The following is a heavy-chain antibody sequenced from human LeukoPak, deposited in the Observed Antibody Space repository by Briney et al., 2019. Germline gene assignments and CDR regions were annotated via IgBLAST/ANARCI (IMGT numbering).Heavy chain of an antibody. V-gene: IGHV3-74*03. D-gene: IGHD5-24*01. CDR2: INNDGGT. Sequence: GGSLRLSCAASGFTLRSYWMHWVRQDPGKGLVWVSRINNDGGTTYADPVKGRFTISRDNAKNTLYLQMNSLRVEDTAIYYCARSGWPYYFDYWGQGTLVSVSS. CDR1: GFTLRSYW. J-gene: IGHJ4*02. CDR3: ARSGWPYYFDY.